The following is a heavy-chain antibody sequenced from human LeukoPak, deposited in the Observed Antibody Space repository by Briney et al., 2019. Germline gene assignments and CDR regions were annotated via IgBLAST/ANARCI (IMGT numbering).Heavy chain of an antibody. V-gene: IGHV3-30*02. CDR1: GFTFSSYG. CDR2: IRYDGSNK. J-gene: IGHJ6*03. Sequence: GGSLRLSYAASGFTFSSYGMHWVRQAPGKGLEWVAFIRYDGSNKYYADSVKGRFTISRDKSKNTLYLQMNSLRAEDTAVNYCAKADFWSGYYVYYYYMDVWGKGTTVTVSS. CDR3: AKADFWSGYYVYYYYMDV. D-gene: IGHD3-3*01.